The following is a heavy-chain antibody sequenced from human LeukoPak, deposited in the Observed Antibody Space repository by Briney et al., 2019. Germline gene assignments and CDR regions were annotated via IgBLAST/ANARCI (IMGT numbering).Heavy chain of an antibody. D-gene: IGHD5-18*01. CDR2: ISTGTYI. CDR1: GFTFSRFE. CDR3: ARVGTPMVTIVAPYYMDV. Sequence: GGSLRLSCVASGFTFSRFEMNWVRQAPGRGLEWISHISTGTYIAYTDSVKGRFTISRDNAKNSLYLQMNSLRAEDTAVYYCARVGTPMVTIVAPYYMDVWGKGTTVTVSS. J-gene: IGHJ6*03. V-gene: IGHV3-48*03.